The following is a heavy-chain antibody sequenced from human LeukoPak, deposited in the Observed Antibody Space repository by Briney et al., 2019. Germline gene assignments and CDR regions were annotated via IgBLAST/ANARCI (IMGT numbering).Heavy chain of an antibody. CDR3: ASGYYDSSGYPTIGFDY. V-gene: IGHV3-20*04. D-gene: IGHD3-22*01. CDR1: GFTFDDYG. J-gene: IGHJ4*02. CDR2: INWNGGST. Sequence: GGSLRLSCAASGFTFDDYGMSWVRQAPGKGLEWVSGINWNGGSTGYAGSVKGRFTISRDNAKNSLYLQMNSLRAEDTALYYCASGYYDSSGYPTIGFDYWGQGTLVTVSS.